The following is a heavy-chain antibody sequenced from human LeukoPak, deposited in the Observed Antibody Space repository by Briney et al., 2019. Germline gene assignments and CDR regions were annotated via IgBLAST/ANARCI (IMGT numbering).Heavy chain of an antibody. D-gene: IGHD2-2*01. CDR1: GGSISSGGYY. CDR2: IYHSGST. J-gene: IGHJ5*02. CDR3: AREGCSSTSCSWGFDP. Sequence: SETLSLTCTVSGGSISSGGYYWSWIRQPPGKGLEWIGYIYHSGSTYYNPSLKSRVTISVDRSKNQFSLKLSSVTAADTAVYYCAREGCSSTSCSWGFDPWGQGTLVTVSS. V-gene: IGHV4-30-2*01.